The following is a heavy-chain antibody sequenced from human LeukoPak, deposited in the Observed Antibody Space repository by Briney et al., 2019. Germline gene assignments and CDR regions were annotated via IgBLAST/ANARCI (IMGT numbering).Heavy chain of an antibody. CDR3: ARGPFKAAAAGTLW. J-gene: IGHJ4*02. D-gene: IGHD6-13*01. Sequence: ASVKVSCKASGYTFTGYYMHWVRQAPGQGLEWMGWINPNSGGTNYAQKFQGWVTMTRDTSISTAYMELSSLRSEDTAVYYCARGPFKAAAAGTLWWGQGTLVTVSS. V-gene: IGHV1-2*04. CDR2: INPNSGGT. CDR1: GYTFTGYY.